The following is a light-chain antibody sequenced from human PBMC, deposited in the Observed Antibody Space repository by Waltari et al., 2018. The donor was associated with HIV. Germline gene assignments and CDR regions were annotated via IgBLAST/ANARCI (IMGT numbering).Light chain of an antibody. J-gene: IGLJ1*01. CDR2: EDS. CDR3: SSYTSRAVSTYV. Sequence: QSALTQPASVSGSPGQSLTISCIGTSSDVGDYNYVSWYQQHPGKAPKVMIYEDSNRPSGISDRVSGSKSGNTASLTISGLQAEDEADYYCSSYTSRAVSTYVFGTGTKVTVL. CDR1: SSDVGDYNY. V-gene: IGLV2-14*01.